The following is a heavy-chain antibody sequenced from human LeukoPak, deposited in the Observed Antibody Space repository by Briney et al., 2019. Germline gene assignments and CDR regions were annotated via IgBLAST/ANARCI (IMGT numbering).Heavy chain of an antibody. CDR1: GFTFSSYA. CDR2: ISYDGSNK. J-gene: IGHJ6*02. V-gene: IGHV3-30-3*01. CDR3: ARGGGVVVAATGYVRDV. Sequence: QSGGSLRLSCAASGFTFSSYAMPWVRQAPGKGLEWVAVISYDGSNKYYADSVKGRFTISRDNSKNTLYLQMNSLRAEDTAVYYCARGGGVVVAATGYVRDVGAQGTTVTVSS. D-gene: IGHD2-15*01.